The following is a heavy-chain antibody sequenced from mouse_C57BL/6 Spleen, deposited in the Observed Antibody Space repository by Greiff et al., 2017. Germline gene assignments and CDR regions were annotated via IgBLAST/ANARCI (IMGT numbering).Heavy chain of an antibody. CDR2: IYPGSGST. J-gene: IGHJ3*01. V-gene: IGHV1-55*01. CDR3: ARSRDGYYGWFAY. CDR1: GYTFTSYW. D-gene: IGHD2-3*01. Sequence: QVQLQQPGAELVKPGASVKMSCKASGYTFTSYWITWVKQRPGQGLEWIGDIYPGSGSTNYNEKFKSKATLTVDTSSSTAYMQLSSLTSEDSAVYYCARSRDGYYGWFAYWGQGTLVTVSA.